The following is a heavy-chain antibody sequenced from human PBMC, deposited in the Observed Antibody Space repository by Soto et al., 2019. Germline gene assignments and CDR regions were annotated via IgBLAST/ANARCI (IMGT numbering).Heavy chain of an antibody. J-gene: IGHJ3*02. CDR2: IYWDDDK. CDR3: AHRGYCSGGSCYLRDFDI. Sequence: QITLKESGPTLVKPTQTLTLTCTFSGFSLSTSGVVVGWIRQPPGKALEWLALIYWDDDKRYSPSLKSSVTITKDTSKNQVVLTMTNMDHVDTATSYCAHRGYCSGGSCYLRDFDIWGQGTRVTVSS. V-gene: IGHV2-5*02. D-gene: IGHD2-15*01. CDR1: GFSLSTSGVV.